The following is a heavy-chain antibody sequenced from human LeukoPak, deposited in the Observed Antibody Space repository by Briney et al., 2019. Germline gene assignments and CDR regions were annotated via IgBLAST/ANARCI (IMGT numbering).Heavy chain of an antibody. CDR1: GFTFSSYS. D-gene: IGHD5-12*01. V-gene: IGHV3-23*01. J-gene: IGHJ4*02. CDR2: ISGSGGST. CDR3: AKDDEVATAPSAY. Sequence: GGSLRLSCAASGFTFSSYSMSWVRQAPGKGLEWVSAISGSGGSTYYADSVKGRFTISRDNSKNTLYLQMNSLRAGDTAVYYCAKDDEVATAPSAYWGQGTLVTVSS.